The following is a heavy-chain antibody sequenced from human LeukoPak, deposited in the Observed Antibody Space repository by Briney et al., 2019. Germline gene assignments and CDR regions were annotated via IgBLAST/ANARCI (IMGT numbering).Heavy chain of an antibody. Sequence: GGSLRLSCAASGFTFSSYWMSWVRQAPGKGLEWVANIKQDGSEKYYVDSVKGRFTISRDNAKSSLYLQMNSLRAEDTAVYYCARESQQLYYYYYGMDVWGQGTTVTVSS. D-gene: IGHD1-1*01. CDR1: GFTFSSYW. J-gene: IGHJ6*02. CDR3: ARESQQLYYYYYGMDV. V-gene: IGHV3-7*01. CDR2: IKQDGSEK.